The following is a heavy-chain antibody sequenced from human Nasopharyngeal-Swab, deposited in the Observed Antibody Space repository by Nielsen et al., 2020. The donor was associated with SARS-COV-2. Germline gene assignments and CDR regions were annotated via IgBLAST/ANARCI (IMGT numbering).Heavy chain of an antibody. D-gene: IGHD4-17*01. CDR3: ARATLLGGDYYGLDV. J-gene: IGHJ6*02. Sequence: GESLKISCAASGFTFSSYSMNWVRQAPGKGLEWVSYISSSSSTIYYADSVKGRFTISRDNAKNSLYLQMNSLRAEDTAVYYCARATLLGGDYYGLDVWGQGTTVTVSS. CDR1: GFTFSSYS. CDR2: ISSSSSTI. V-gene: IGHV3-48*04.